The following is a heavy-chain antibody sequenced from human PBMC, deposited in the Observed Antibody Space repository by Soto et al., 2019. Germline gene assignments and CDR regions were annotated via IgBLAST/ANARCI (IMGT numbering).Heavy chain of an antibody. D-gene: IGHD3-22*01. Sequence: QVQLVQSGAEVKKPGASVKVCCKVSGYTFTNYGISWVRQTPGQGLEWMGWLSTFDGSTNYAQKLQGRVTMTTDISTTTAYMDLRSLRSDDTAVYYCARDVGHYYDGSGYKIFFDYWGQGTLVTISS. CDR1: GYTFTNYG. V-gene: IGHV1-18*01. J-gene: IGHJ4*02. CDR3: ARDVGHYYDGSGYKIFFDY. CDR2: LSTFDGST.